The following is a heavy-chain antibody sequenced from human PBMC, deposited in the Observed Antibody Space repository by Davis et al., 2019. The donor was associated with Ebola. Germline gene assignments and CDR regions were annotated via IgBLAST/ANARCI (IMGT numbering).Heavy chain of an antibody. J-gene: IGHJ4*02. CDR3: ARDGKYYDFWSGYYPD. Sequence: GESLKISCAASGFTFSNYAMSWVRQAPGKGLEWVANIKQDGSEKYYVDSVKGRFTISRDNAKNSLYLQMNSLRAEDTAVYYCARDGKYYDFWSGYYPDWGQGTLVTVSS. D-gene: IGHD3-3*01. CDR1: GFTFSNYA. V-gene: IGHV3-7*01. CDR2: IKQDGSEK.